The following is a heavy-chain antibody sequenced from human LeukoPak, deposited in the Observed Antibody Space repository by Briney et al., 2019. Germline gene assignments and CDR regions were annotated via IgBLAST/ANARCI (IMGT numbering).Heavy chain of an antibody. CDR1: GGTFSSYA. CDR2: IIPIFTTA. V-gene: IGHV1-69*13. D-gene: IGHD6-6*01. Sequence: ASVKVSCKASGGTFSSYAISWVRQAPGQGLEWMGGIIPIFTTANYAQKFQGRVTITADESTSTAYMELSSLRSEDTAVYYCATGNIEYSSSSEDYWGQGTLVTVSS. CDR3: ATGNIEYSSSSEDY. J-gene: IGHJ4*02.